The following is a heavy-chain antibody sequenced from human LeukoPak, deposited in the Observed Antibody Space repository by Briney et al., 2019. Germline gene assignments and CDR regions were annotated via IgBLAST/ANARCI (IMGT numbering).Heavy chain of an antibody. CDR1: GFTFSSYG. V-gene: IGHV3-30*18. CDR2: ISYDGSNK. D-gene: IGHD1-20*01. CDR3: ANPYNWNDPFDY. J-gene: IGHJ4*02. Sequence: GGSLRLSCAASGFTFSSYGMHWVRQAPGKGLEWVAVISYDGSNKYYADSVKGRFTISRDNSKNTLYLQMNSLRAEDTAVYYCANPYNWNDPFDYWGQGTLVTVSS.